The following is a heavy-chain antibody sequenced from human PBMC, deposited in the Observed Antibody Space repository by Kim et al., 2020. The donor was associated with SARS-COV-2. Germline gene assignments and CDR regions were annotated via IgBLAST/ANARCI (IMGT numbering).Heavy chain of an antibody. CDR3: AKSLYYYDSSGYYLDAFDI. Sequence: GRFTISRDNSKNTLYLQMNSLRAEDTAVYYCAKSLYYYDSSGYYLDAFDIWGQGTMVTVSS. D-gene: IGHD3-22*01. V-gene: IGHV3-30*02. J-gene: IGHJ3*02.